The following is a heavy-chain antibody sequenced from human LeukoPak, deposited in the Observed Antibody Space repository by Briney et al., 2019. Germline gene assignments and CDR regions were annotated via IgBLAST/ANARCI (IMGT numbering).Heavy chain of an antibody. D-gene: IGHD4-17*01. CDR1: GFTFSSYG. J-gene: IGHJ4*02. Sequence: PGGSLRLSCAASGFTFSSYGMSCVRQAPGKGLEWVSAISGSGGSTYYADSVKGRFTISRDNSKNTLYLQMNSLRAEDTAVYYCAKVRDYGDYYFDYWGQGTLVTVSS. V-gene: IGHV3-23*01. CDR2: ISGSGGST. CDR3: AKVRDYGDYYFDY.